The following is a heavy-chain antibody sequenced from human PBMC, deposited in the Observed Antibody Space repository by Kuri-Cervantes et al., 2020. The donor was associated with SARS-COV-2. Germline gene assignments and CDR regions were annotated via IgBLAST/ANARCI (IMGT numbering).Heavy chain of an antibody. D-gene: IGHD5-18*01. CDR1: GYTFTSYG. Sequence: VKVSCKASGYTFTSYGISWVRQAPGQGLEWMGWISAYNGNTNYAQKLQGRVTMTTDTSTSTAYMELSSLRSEDTAVYYCARGTRFSGYSYGYEFVYWGQGTLVTVSS. CDR2: ISAYNGNT. J-gene: IGHJ4*02. CDR3: ARGTRFSGYSYGYEFVY. V-gene: IGHV1-18*01.